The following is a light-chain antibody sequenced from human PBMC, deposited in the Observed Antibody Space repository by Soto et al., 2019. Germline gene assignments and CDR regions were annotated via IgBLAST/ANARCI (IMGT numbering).Light chain of an antibody. V-gene: IGLV2-23*02. J-gene: IGLJ1*01. Sequence: QSALTQPASVSGSPGRSITSSCTGTSSDIGSYDLVSWYQQHPGTAPKLIIYEVTKRPSGVSTRFSGSKSGNTASLTISGLQAVDEADYYCCSFADFTYVFGTGTKVTVL. CDR2: EVT. CDR1: SSDIGSYDL. CDR3: CSFADFTYV.